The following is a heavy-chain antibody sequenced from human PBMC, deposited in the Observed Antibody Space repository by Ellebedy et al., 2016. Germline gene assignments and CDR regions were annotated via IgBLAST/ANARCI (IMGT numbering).Heavy chain of an antibody. D-gene: IGHD1-26*01. CDR3: ARSKIVGSTAPGY. CDR2: INPVGGST. Sequence: ASVKVSXXTSGYSFTSYYMHWVRQAPGQGLEWMGIINPVGGSTSFAQKFQGRVTLTRDTSTSTVYMELSSLRSEDTALYYCARSKIVGSTAPGYWGQGTLVTVSS. J-gene: IGHJ4*02. CDR1: GYSFTSYY. V-gene: IGHV1-46*01.